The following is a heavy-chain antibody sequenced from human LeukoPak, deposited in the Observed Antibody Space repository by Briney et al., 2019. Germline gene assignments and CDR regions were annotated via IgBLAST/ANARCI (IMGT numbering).Heavy chain of an antibody. CDR1: GGSISSSTYY. CDR3: VKEGF. V-gene: IGHV4-39*07. J-gene: IGHJ4*02. CDR2: MYYIGST. Sequence: SQTLSLTCTVSGGSISSSTYYWGWIRQPPGKGLEWIASMYYIGSTYYNPSLKSRVAISRDTSKNQFSLKLDSVTAADTAVYYCVKEGFWGRGTLVTVSS.